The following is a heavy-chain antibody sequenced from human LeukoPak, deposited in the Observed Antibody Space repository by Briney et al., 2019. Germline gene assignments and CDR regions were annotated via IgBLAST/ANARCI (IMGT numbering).Heavy chain of an antibody. Sequence: GGSLRLSCAASGFTFSDYWIHWVRQAPGKGLVWVSRINTDGSITNYADSVKGRFTISRDNSKNTLYLQMNSLRAEDTAVYYCAKDESYYFDYWGQGTLVTVSS. CDR2: INTDGSIT. J-gene: IGHJ4*02. CDR3: AKDESYYFDY. CDR1: GFTFSDYW. V-gene: IGHV3-74*01.